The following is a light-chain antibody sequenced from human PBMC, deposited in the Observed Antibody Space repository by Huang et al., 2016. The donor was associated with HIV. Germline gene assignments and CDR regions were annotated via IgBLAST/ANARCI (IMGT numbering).Light chain of an antibody. Sequence: ETVMTQAPAVLSMSPGERVTLTARASHSVVNKLAWYQQKPGRAPRLVMYDTSTRSSVVPARFVGSGSGTNFSLTINSLQSEVLSVYYYQHYNNWPLTFGGGTRVEIK. CDR3: QHYNNWPLT. CDR2: DTS. CDR1: HSVVNK. V-gene: IGKV3-15*01. J-gene: IGKJ4*01.